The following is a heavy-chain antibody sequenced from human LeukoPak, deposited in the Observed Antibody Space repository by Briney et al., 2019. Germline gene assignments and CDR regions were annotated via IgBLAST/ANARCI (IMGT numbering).Heavy chain of an antibody. CDR2: IYYSGGT. V-gene: IGHV4-59*01. J-gene: IGHJ6*02. CDR3: ARSPSAVSYPYYYYGMDV. Sequence: SETLSLTRTVSGGSISNYYWSWIRQPPGKGLEWIGYIYYSGGTNYNPPLKSRVTISLDTSKNQFSLNLSSVTAADTAVYYCARSPSAVSYPYYYYGMDVWGQGTTVTVSS. CDR1: GGSISNYY. D-gene: IGHD3-10*01.